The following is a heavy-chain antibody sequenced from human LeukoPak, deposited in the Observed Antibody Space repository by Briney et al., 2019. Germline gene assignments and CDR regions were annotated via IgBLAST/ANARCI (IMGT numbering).Heavy chain of an antibody. CDR2: INHSGST. Sequence: SETLSLTCAVYGGSFSGYYWSWIRQPPGKGLEWIGEINHSGSTNYNPSLKSRVTISVDTSKNQFTLKLSSVTAADTAVYYCARGRYGWLPFDYWGQGTLVTVSS. D-gene: IGHD3-16*01. CDR3: ARGRYGWLPFDY. CDR1: GGSFSGYY. V-gene: IGHV4-34*01. J-gene: IGHJ4*02.